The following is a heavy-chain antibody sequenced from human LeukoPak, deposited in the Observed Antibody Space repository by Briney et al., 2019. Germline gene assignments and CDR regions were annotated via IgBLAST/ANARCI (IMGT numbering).Heavy chain of an antibody. CDR2: IYSGGST. J-gene: IGHJ4*02. CDR1: GFTVSSNY. Sequence: PGGSLRLSCAASGFTVSSNYMSWVRQAPGKGLEWVSVIYSGGSTYYADSVKGRFTISRDNSKNTLYLQMNSLRAEDTAVYYCAKEWELPRPNDYWGQGTLVTVSS. V-gene: IGHV3-53*01. D-gene: IGHD1-26*01. CDR3: AKEWELPRPNDY.